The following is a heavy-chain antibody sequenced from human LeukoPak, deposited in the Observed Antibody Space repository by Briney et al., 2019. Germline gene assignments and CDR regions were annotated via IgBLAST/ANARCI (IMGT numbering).Heavy chain of an antibody. J-gene: IGHJ5*02. D-gene: IGHD2-2*02. Sequence: SETLSLTCAVYGGSFSGYYWSWIRQPPGKGLEWIGEINHSGSTNYNPSLKSRVTISVDTSKNQFSLKLSPVTAADTAVYYCARHLGYCSSTSCYSRFDPWGQGTLVAVSS. CDR2: INHSGST. V-gene: IGHV4-34*01. CDR3: ARHLGYCSSTSCYSRFDP. CDR1: GGSFSGYY.